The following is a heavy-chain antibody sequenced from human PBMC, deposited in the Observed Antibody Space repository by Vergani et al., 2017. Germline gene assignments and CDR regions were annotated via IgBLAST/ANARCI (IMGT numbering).Heavy chain of an antibody. CDR2: ISWNSGSI. V-gene: IGHV3-9*01. CDR3: AKDIRSSSWTLKYFQH. CDR1: GFTFDDYA. Sequence: EVQLVESGGGLVQPGRSLRLSCAASGFTFDDYAMHWVRQAPGKGLEWVSGISWNSGSIGYADSVKGRFTISRDNAKNSLYLQMNSLRAEDTALYYWAKDIRSSSWTLKYFQHWGQGTLVTVSS. D-gene: IGHD6-13*01. J-gene: IGHJ1*01.